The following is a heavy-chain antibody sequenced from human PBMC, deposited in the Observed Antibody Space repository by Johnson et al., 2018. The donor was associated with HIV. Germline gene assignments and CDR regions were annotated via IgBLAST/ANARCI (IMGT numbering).Heavy chain of an antibody. D-gene: IGHD6-13*01. Sequence: VQLVESGGGVVQPGRSLRLSCAASGFTFSSYWMHWVRQAPGKGLVWVSRINSDGRSTRYADSVKGRFTISRDNAKNTLYLQMNSLRAEDTAVYYCARVGSSWGRDAFDIWAKGQWSPSLQ. V-gene: IGHV3-74*02. CDR1: GFTFSSYW. CDR3: ARVGSSWGRDAFDI. J-gene: IGHJ3*02. CDR2: INSDGRST.